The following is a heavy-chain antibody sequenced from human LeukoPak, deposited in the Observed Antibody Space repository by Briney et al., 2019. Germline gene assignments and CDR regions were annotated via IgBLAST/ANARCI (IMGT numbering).Heavy chain of an antibody. CDR1: GGSISGSSYY. D-gene: IGHD6-19*01. V-gene: IGHV4-39*01. CDR2: IYYSGST. J-gene: IGHJ4*02. CDR3: ARQGQWLAYLYYFDY. Sequence: SETLSLTCTVSGGSISGSSYYWGWIRQPPGKGLEWIGSIYYSGSTYYNPSLKSRVTISVDTSKNQFSLKLSSVTAADTAVYYCARQGQWLAYLYYFDYWGQGTLVTVSS.